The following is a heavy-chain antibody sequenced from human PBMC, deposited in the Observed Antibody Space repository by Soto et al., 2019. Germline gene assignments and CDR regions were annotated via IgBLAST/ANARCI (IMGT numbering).Heavy chain of an antibody. CDR3: AKGAISMVRGVNNWFDP. J-gene: IGHJ5*02. CDR2: ISGGGGVST. V-gene: IGHV3-23*01. CDR1: GFTFSSYA. Sequence: GSLRLSCAASGFTFSSYAMTWVRQAPGKGLEWVSGISGGGGVSTYYADSVKGRFTISRDNSMNTLYLQMNRLRAEDTAVYYCAKGAISMVRGVNNWFDPWGQGTLVTVSS. D-gene: IGHD3-10*01.